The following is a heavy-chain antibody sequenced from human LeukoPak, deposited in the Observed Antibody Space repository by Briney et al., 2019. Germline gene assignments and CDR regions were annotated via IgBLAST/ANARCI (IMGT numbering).Heavy chain of an antibody. Sequence: SETLSLTCTVSVDSISSSSHYCGWVRQPPGKGLEWIGSISYSGTTYYNPSLKSRVTISLDTSKNQFSLKLSSVTAADTGVYYCARGSSYGSGSYYFDYWGQGTLVTVSS. CDR1: VDSISSSSHY. J-gene: IGHJ4*02. CDR2: ISYSGTT. V-gene: IGHV4-39*07. CDR3: ARGSSYGSGSYYFDY. D-gene: IGHD3-10*01.